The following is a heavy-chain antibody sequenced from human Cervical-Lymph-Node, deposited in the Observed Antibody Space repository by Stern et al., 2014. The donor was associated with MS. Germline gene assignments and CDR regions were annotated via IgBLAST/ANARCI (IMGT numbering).Heavy chain of an antibody. Sequence: QVQLGQWGAGLLKPSETLSLTCAVYGGSFSGYDWSWIRQPPGKGLEWIGEINHREATNYSPSLESRVTISRDTSKDQLSLKLRSVTAADTAVYYCARDSYYSRSGSYQFDSWGQGTLVTVSS. CDR2: INHREAT. J-gene: IGHJ4*02. D-gene: IGHD3-10*01. CDR3: ARDSYYSRSGSYQFDS. CDR1: GGSFSGYD. V-gene: IGHV4-34*01.